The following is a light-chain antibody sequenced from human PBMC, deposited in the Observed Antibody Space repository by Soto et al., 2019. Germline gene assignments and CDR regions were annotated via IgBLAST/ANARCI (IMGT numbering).Light chain of an antibody. J-gene: IGLJ1*01. CDR3: SSYRTSNTRQIV. V-gene: IGLV2-14*03. CDR1: SSDVGGYNY. Sequence: QSALTQPASVSGSPGQSITISCTGTSSDVGGYNYVSWYQHHPGKAPKLMIYDVSNRPSGVSNRFSGSKSGNTASLSISGLQPEDEADYYCSSYRTSNTRQIVCGTGTKVPVL. CDR2: DVS.